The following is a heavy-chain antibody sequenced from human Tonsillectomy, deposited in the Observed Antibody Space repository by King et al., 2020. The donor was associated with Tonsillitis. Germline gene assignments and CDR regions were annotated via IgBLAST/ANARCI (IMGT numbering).Heavy chain of an antibody. Sequence: VQLVESGGGVVQPGRSLRLSCAASGFTFSSYGMHWVRQATGKGLEWVAVISYDGSNKYYAASVKGRFTISRDNSKHKLYLQMNSLRAEDTAVYYCSNHGDNGGFDYWGQGTLVTVSS. V-gene: IGHV3-30*18. CDR2: ISYDGSNK. J-gene: IGHJ4*02. D-gene: IGHD4-23*01. CDR3: SNHGDNGGFDY. CDR1: GFTFSSYG.